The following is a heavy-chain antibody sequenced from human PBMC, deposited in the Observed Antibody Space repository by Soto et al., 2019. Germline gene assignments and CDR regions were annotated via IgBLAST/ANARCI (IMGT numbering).Heavy chain of an antibody. Sequence: SETLSLTCTVSGGSISSSSYYWGWIRQPPGKGLEWIGRIYYSGSTYYNPSLKSRVTISVDTSKNQFSLKLSSVTAADTAVYYCARQRVVVDNWFDPWGQGTLVTVSS. D-gene: IGHD2-15*01. CDR1: GGSISSSSYY. V-gene: IGHV4-39*01. CDR2: IYYSGST. CDR3: ARQRVVVDNWFDP. J-gene: IGHJ5*02.